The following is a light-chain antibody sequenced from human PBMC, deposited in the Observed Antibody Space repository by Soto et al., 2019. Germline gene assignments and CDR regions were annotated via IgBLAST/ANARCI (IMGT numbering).Light chain of an antibody. CDR1: SSDVGGYNY. V-gene: IGLV2-14*01. Sequence: QSVLAQPASVSGSPGQSIAISCTGTSSDVGGYNYVSWYQQHPGKAPKLLISEVSIRPSGVSDRFSGSKSGNTAPLTISGLQTEDEADYYCSSFTSAYTFVFGSGTKLTVL. CDR3: SSFTSAYTFV. CDR2: EVS. J-gene: IGLJ1*01.